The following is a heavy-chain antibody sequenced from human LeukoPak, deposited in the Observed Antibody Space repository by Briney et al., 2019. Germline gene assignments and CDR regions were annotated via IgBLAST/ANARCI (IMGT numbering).Heavy chain of an antibody. J-gene: IGHJ4*02. CDR3: ARDGYLAPVIAFLDY. CDR1: GFTFSSYW. V-gene: IGHV3-74*01. Sequence: GGSLRLSCAASGFTFSSYWMHWVRQSPGKGLEWVGQLKGDGSRANYADSVRGRFTISRDNAKNTVYLQLNSLRAEDTAVYYCARDGYLAPVIAFLDYWGRGTPVTVSS. CDR2: LKGDGSRA. D-gene: IGHD2-2*03.